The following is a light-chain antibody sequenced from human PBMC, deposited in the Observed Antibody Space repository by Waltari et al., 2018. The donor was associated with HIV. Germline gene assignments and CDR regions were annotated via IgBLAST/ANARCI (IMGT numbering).Light chain of an antibody. CDR3: ATWDDSLNGRV. CDR2: SNY. J-gene: IGLJ3*02. V-gene: IGLV1-44*01. Sequence: QSVLTQPPSASGTPGQRVTIPCSGSSSNIGSNTVNWYHQLPGTAPKLLIYSNYHRPSGVPDRFSGSKSGTSASLAISGLQSEDEADYYCATWDDSLNGRVFGGGTKLTVL. CDR1: SSNIGSNT.